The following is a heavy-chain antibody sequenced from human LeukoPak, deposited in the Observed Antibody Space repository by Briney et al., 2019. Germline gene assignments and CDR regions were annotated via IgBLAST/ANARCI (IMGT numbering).Heavy chain of an antibody. D-gene: IGHD6-19*01. CDR1: GFTFHDYA. J-gene: IGHJ4*02. CDR2: ISGDGGST. CDR3: AKELARYSSGWFGV. V-gene: IGHV3-43*02. Sequence: PGGSLRLSCAASGFTFHDYAMHWVRQAPAKGLESVSLISGDGGSTYYADSVKGRFTISRDNSKNSLYLQMNSLRTEDTALYYCAKELARYSSGWFGVWGQGTLVTVSS.